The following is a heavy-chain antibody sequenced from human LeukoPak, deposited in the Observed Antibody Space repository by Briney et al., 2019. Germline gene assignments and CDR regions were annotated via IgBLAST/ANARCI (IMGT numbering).Heavy chain of an antibody. CDR3: ARAYDFPNWFDP. J-gene: IGHJ5*02. D-gene: IGHD3-3*01. CDR2: ISSTISTI. Sequence: GGSLRLSCAASGFTFSSYSMNWVRQAPGKGLEWVSYISSTISTIYYADSVKGRFTISRDNAKNSVHLQMNSLRAEDTAVYYCARAYDFPNWFDPWGQGTLVTVSS. V-gene: IGHV3-48*01. CDR1: GFTFSSYS.